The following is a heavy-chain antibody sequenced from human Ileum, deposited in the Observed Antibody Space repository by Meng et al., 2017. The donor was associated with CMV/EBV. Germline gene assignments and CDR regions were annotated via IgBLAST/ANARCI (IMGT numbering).Heavy chain of an antibody. J-gene: IGHJ4*02. Sequence: QVRMVHAGAEVKKPGASVKVSCKASGYSFSGYYIQWVRQAPGQGPEWMGWINPKSGRANYAQKFQGRVTLTRDTSISTANMELSSLRSDDTAVYYCARGVRVGTSREFYFDYWGPGTLVTVSS. V-gene: IGHV1-2*02. D-gene: IGHD1-26*01. CDR2: INPKSGRA. CDR3: ARGVRVGTSREFYFDY. CDR1: GYSFSGYY.